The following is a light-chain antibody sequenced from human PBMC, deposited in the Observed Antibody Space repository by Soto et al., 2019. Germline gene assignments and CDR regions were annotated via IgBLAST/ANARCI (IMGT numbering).Light chain of an antibody. Sequence: DIQMTQSPTSLSASVGDRVTITCRASRSITTFLNWYQQKPGKAPELLIFGASRLQSGVPSRFSGGGSGTDFTLTISSLQPEDFASYHCQQTFSATWTFGQGTKVDIK. CDR3: QQTFSATWT. J-gene: IGKJ1*01. V-gene: IGKV1-39*01. CDR2: GAS. CDR1: RSITTF.